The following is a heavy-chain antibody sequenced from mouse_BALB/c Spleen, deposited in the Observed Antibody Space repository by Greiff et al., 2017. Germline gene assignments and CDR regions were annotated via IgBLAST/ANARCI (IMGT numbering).Heavy chain of an antibody. J-gene: IGHJ2*01. D-gene: IGHD1-1*01. V-gene: IGHV1-80*01. CDR2: IYPGDGDT. CDR1: GYAFSSYW. Sequence: VQLQQSGAELVRPGSSVKISCKASGYAFSSYWMNWVKQRPGQGLEWIGQIYPGDGDTNYNGKFKGKATLTADKSSSTAYMQLSSLTSEDSAVYFCARDTTVVAYYFDYWGQGTTLTVSS. CDR3: ARDTTVVAYYFDY.